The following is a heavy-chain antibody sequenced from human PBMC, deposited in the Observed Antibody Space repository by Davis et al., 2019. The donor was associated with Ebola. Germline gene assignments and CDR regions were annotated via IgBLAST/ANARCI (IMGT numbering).Heavy chain of an antibody. CDR1: GFTFSNYN. Sequence: GESLKISCAASGFTFSNYNMKWVRQAPGKGLEWVSYITSGSSTIYYADSVKGRFTISRDNARNSLYLQMNSLRDENTAVYYCVREWFGESLWGQGTLVTVSS. J-gene: IGHJ4*02. D-gene: IGHD3-10*01. CDR2: ITSGSSTI. CDR3: VREWFGESL. V-gene: IGHV3-48*02.